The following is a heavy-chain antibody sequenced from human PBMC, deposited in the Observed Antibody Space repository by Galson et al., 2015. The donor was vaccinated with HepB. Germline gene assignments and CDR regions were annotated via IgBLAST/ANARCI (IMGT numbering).Heavy chain of an antibody. CDR2: INPNSGGT. CDR1: GYTFTGYY. Sequence: SVKVSCKASGYTFTGYYMHWVRQAPGQGLEWMGWINPNSGGTNYAQKFQGRVTMTRDTSISTAYMELSRLRSDDTAVYYCARFHKTRDAFDIWGQGTMVTVSS. V-gene: IGHV1-2*02. CDR3: ARFHKTRDAFDI. J-gene: IGHJ3*02.